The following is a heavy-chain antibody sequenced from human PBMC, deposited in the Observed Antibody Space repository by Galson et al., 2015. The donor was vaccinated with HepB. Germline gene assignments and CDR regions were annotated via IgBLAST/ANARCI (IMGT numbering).Heavy chain of an antibody. Sequence: SLRLSCAASGFTFSSYGMHWVRQAPGKGLEWVAVISYDGSNKYYADSVKGRFTISRDNSKNTLYLQMNSLRAEDTAVYYCAKDQDIVVVPAAGYGMDVWGQGTTVTVSS. CDR2: ISYDGSNK. CDR1: GFTFSSYG. D-gene: IGHD2-2*01. J-gene: IGHJ6*02. V-gene: IGHV3-30*18. CDR3: AKDQDIVVVPAAGYGMDV.